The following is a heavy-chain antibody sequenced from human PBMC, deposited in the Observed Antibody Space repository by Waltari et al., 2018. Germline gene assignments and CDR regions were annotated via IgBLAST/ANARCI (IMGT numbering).Heavy chain of an antibody. Sequence: QVQLQESGPGLVKPSATLSLTCTVSGGSISSYYWSWIRQPAGKGLEWIGRIYTSGSTNYNPSLKSRVTMSVDTSKNQFSLKLSSVTAADTAVYYCAREGSGYSYGSHFDYWGQGTLVTVSS. D-gene: IGHD5-18*01. CDR3: AREGSGYSYGSHFDY. CDR2: IYTSGST. J-gene: IGHJ4*02. V-gene: IGHV4-4*07. CDR1: GGSISSYY.